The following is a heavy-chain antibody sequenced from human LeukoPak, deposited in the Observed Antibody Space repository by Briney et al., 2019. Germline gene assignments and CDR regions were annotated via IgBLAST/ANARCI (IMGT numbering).Heavy chain of an antibody. Sequence: SETLSLTCTVSGGSISNYYWSWIRQPPEKGLEWIGYIYYSGSTNYNPSLKSRVTISVDTSKNQFSLKLSSVTVADTAVYYCAKDYGGNSNYYYYGMDVWGQGTTVTVSS. D-gene: IGHD4-23*01. CDR3: AKDYGGNSNYYYYGMDV. CDR2: IYYSGST. CDR1: GGSISNYY. V-gene: IGHV4-59*01. J-gene: IGHJ6*02.